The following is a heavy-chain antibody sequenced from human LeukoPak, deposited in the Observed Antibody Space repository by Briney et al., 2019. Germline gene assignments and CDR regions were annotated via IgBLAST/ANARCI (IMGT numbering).Heavy chain of an antibody. CDR2: IYYSGST. J-gene: IGHJ4*02. D-gene: IGHD5-12*01. CDR3: ARWSGYDLDY. V-gene: IGHV4-59*11. Sequence: SETLFLTCTVSGGSISSHYWSWIRQPPGKGLEWIGYIYYSGSTNYNPSLKSRVTISVDTSKNQFSLKLSSVTAADTAVYYCARWSGYDLDYWGQGTLVTVSS. CDR1: GGSISSHY.